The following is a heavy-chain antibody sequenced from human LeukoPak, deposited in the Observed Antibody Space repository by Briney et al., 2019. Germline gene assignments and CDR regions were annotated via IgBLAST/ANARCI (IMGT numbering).Heavy chain of an antibody. V-gene: IGHV4-59*01. D-gene: IGHD4-17*01. CDR1: GFTFSSSS. CDR2: IYYSGST. CDR3: ARTGSTVTMLYPFDH. Sequence: GSLRLSCAASGFTFSSSSMSWIRQPPGKGLEWIGYIYYSGSTNYNPSLKSRVSISVDTSKNQFSLKLSSVTAADTAVYYCARTGSTVTMLYPFDHWGQGTLVTVSS. J-gene: IGHJ4*02.